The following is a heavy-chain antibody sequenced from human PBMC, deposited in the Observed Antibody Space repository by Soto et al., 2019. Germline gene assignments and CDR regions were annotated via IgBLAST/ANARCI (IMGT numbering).Heavy chain of an antibody. V-gene: IGHV4-39*01. CDR1: GGSISSSSYY. D-gene: IGHD3-16*02. CDR2: IYYSGST. J-gene: IGHJ5*02. CDR3: ATLATPYYDYVWGSYRHNWFDP. Sequence: PSETLSLTCTVRGGSISSSSYYWGWIRQPPGKGLEWIGSIYYSGSTYYNPSLKSRVTISVDTSKNQFSLKLSSVTAADTAVYYCATLATPYYDYVWGSYRHNWFDPWGQGTLVTVSS.